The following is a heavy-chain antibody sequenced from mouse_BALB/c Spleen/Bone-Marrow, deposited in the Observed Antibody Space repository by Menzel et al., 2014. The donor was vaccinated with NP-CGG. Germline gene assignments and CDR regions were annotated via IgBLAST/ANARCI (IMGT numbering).Heavy chain of an antibody. J-gene: IGHJ3*01. CDR1: GYTFTNYW. V-gene: IGHV1S127*01. CDR2: IDPSDSYT. D-gene: IGHD2-1*01. Sequence: VQLQQSGAELVKPGASVKMSCKASGYTFTNYWMHWVKQRPGQGLEWIGVIDPSDSYTSYNQKFKGKATLTVDTSSSTAYMQLSSLTSEDSAVYYCTRSRDYGNWFAYWGQGTLVTVSA. CDR3: TRSRDYGNWFAY.